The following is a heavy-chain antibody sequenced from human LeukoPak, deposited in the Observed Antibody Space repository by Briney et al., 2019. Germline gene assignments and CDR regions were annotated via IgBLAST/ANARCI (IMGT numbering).Heavy chain of an antibody. CDR2: INTNTGNP. D-gene: IGHD2-15*01. CDR1: GYTFTSYA. J-gene: IGHJ5*02. Sequence: EASVNVFCKASGYTFTSYAMNWVRQAPGQGLEWMGWINTNTGNPTYAQGFTGRFVFSLDTSVSTAYLQISSLKAEDTAVYYCARDFKSLDIVVVVAALGWFDPWGQGTLVTVSS. V-gene: IGHV7-4-1*02. CDR3: ARDFKSLDIVVVVAALGWFDP.